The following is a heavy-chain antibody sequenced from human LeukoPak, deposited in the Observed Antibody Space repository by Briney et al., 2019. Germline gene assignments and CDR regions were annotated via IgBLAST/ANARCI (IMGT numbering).Heavy chain of an antibody. CDR3: ARVAVASYYYYMDV. Sequence: VASVKVSCKASGGTFSSYAISWVRQAPGQGLEWMGGIIPIFGTANYAQKFQGRVTITADESTSTAYMELSSLRSEDTAVYYCARVAVASYYYYMDVWGKGTTVTISS. CDR1: GGTFSSYA. CDR2: IIPIFGTA. V-gene: IGHV1-69*13. D-gene: IGHD6-19*01. J-gene: IGHJ6*03.